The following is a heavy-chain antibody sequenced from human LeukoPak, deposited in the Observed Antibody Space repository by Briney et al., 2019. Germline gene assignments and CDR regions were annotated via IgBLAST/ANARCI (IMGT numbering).Heavy chain of an antibody. Sequence: PGGSLRLSCAASGFTFSSYWMSWVRQAPGKGLEGVANIKQDGSEKYYVDSVKGRFTISRDNAKNSLHLQMNSLRAEDTAVYYCARDLSWGEYDAFDIWGQGTMVTVSS. J-gene: IGHJ3*02. CDR1: GFTFSSYW. V-gene: IGHV3-7*01. CDR3: ARDLSWGEYDAFDI. CDR2: IKQDGSEK. D-gene: IGHD7-27*01.